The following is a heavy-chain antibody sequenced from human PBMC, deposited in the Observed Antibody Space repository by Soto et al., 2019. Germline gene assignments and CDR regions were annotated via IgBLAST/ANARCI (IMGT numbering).Heavy chain of an antibody. CDR2: IHYSGST. CDR1: GGSLSDYY. J-gene: IGHJ5*02. Sequence: SETLSLTCTVSGGSLSDYYWTWIRQPPGKGLEWIGYIHYSGSTNYNPSLKSRVTISVDTSKNQFSLKLRSVTAADAAMYHCARGGIADRKGRCFDPSGHRAPVTFYS. CDR3: ARGGIADRKGRCFDP. D-gene: IGHD6-6*01. V-gene: IGHV4-59*01.